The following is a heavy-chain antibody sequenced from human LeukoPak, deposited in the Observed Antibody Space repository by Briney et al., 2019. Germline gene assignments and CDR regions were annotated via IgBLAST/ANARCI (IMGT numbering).Heavy chain of an antibody. V-gene: IGHV4-31*03. Sequence: PSETLSLTCTVSGGSISSGGYYWSWIRQHPGKGLEWIGYIYYSGSTYYNPSLKSRVTISVDTSKNQFSLKLSSVTAADTAVYFCARDRDYGGNSHPFDSWGQGTLVTVSS. D-gene: IGHD4-23*01. CDR3: ARDRDYGGNSHPFDS. CDR1: GGSISSGGYY. CDR2: IYYSGST. J-gene: IGHJ4*02.